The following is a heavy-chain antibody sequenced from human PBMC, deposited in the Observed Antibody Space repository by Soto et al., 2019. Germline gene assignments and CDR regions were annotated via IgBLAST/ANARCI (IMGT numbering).Heavy chain of an antibody. CDR3: ARDCLTFGGD. V-gene: IGHV3-21*06. D-gene: IGHD3-16*01. Sequence: EVHLVEAGGGLVKPGESLTLSCAASGFTFGSFSLNWVRQAPGKGLEWVSSISRSSAYTYDAESVKGRFTISRDNARSTLDLQMNSLRLDDTAVYYCARDCLTFGGDCGQGTLVAVSS. CDR2: ISRSSAYT. J-gene: IGHJ4*02. CDR1: GFTFGSFS.